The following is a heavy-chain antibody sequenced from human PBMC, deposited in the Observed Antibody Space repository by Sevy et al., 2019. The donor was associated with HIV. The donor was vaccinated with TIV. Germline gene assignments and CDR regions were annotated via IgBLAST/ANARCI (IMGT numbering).Heavy chain of an antibody. V-gene: IGHV3-30-3*01. CDR3: ARDPQKYYDFWSGYAGAFDI. D-gene: IGHD3-3*01. CDR1: GFTFSSYA. Sequence: GGSLRLSCAASGFTFSSYAMHWVRQAPGKGLEWVAVISYDGSNKYYADSVKGRFTISRDNSKNTLYLQMNSLRAEDTAVYYCARDPQKYYDFWSGYAGAFDISGQGTMVTVSS. J-gene: IGHJ3*02. CDR2: ISYDGSNK.